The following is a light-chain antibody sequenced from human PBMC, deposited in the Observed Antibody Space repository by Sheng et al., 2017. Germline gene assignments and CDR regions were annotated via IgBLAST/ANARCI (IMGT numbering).Light chain of an antibody. CDR3: QQRSNWPPTVT. J-gene: IGKJ3*01. V-gene: IGKV3-11*01. CDR1: QSVSSY. Sequence: EIVLTQSPATLSLSPGERATLSCRASQSVSSYLAWYQQKPGQAPRLLIYDASNRATGIPARFSGSGSGTDFTLTISSLEPEDFAVYYCQQRSNWPPTVTFGPGTKVEIK. CDR2: DAS.